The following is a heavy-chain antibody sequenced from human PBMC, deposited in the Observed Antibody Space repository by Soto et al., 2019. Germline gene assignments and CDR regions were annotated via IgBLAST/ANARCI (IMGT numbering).Heavy chain of an antibody. CDR3: ARGRRGAGVVIIRGDYYYYGMDV. Sequence: QVQLVQSGAEVKKPGSSVKVSCKASGGTFSSYAISWVRQAPGQGLEWMGGIIPIFGTANYAPKVQGRVKITSDESTSTAYMELSSLKSEDTAVYYCARGRRGAGVVIIRGDYYYYGMDVWGQGTTVTVSS. D-gene: IGHD3-3*01. V-gene: IGHV1-69*01. J-gene: IGHJ6*02. CDR2: IIPIFGTA. CDR1: GGTFSSYA.